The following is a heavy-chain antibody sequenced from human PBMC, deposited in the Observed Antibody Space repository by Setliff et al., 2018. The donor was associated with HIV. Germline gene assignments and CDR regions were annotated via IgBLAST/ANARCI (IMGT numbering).Heavy chain of an antibody. CDR2: MTPYSGNT. Sequence: GASVKVSCKASGYTFTSYDINWVRQAAGHGLEWMGWMTPYSGNTGYAQKFQGRVSMTRNTSISTAYMELSSLRSEDTAVYYCARDSGVSSGWKNWFDSWGQGTLVTVSS. D-gene: IGHD6-19*01. V-gene: IGHV1-8*02. CDR3: ARDSGVSSGWKNWFDS. J-gene: IGHJ5*01. CDR1: GYTFTSYD.